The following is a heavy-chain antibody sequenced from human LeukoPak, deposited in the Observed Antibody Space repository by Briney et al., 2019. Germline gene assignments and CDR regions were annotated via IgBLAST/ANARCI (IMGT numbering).Heavy chain of an antibody. Sequence: SETLSLTCTVSGGSISSSSYYWGWIRQPPGKALAWIGSIYYSGSTYYNPSLKSRVTISVDRSKNQFSLKLSSVTAADTAVYYCARGQDGFKSDYWGQGTLVTVSS. CDR1: GGSISSSSYY. CDR3: ARGQDGFKSDY. J-gene: IGHJ4*02. CDR2: IYYSGST. V-gene: IGHV4-39*07. D-gene: IGHD4-17*01.